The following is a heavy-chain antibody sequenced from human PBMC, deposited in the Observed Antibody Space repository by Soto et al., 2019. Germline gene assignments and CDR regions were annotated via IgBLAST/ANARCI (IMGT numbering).Heavy chain of an antibody. V-gene: IGHV1-69*13. J-gene: IGHJ4*02. CDR2: IIPIFGTA. CDR1: GGTFSSYA. CDR3: ARDHYVGATPGDY. D-gene: IGHD1-26*01. Sequence: GASVKVSCKASGGTFSSYAISWVRQAPGQGLEWMGGIIPIFGTANYAQKFQGRVTITADESTSTAYMELSSLRSEDTAVYYCARDHYVGATPGDYWGQGTLVTSPQ.